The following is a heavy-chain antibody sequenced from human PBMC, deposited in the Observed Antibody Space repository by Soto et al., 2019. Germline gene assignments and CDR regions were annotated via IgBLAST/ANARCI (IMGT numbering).Heavy chain of an antibody. V-gene: IGHV1-46*03. CDR2: INPSGGST. CDR1: GYTFTSYY. J-gene: IGHJ6*03. D-gene: IGHD3-10*01. Sequence: ASVKVSCKASGYTFTSYYMHWVRQAPGQGLEWMGIINPSGGSTSYAQKFQGRVTMTRDTSTSTVYMELSSLRSEDTAVYYCARDYTYYYCSGSYYNGYMDVWGKGTTVTVSS. CDR3: ARDYTYYYCSGSYYNGYMDV.